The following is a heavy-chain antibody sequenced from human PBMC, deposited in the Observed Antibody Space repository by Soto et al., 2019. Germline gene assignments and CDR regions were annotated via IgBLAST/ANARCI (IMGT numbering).Heavy chain of an antibody. CDR3: AHPRGYGVFDAVDI. J-gene: IGHJ3*02. CDR1: GFIFTTYA. Sequence: GVSLRLSCATSGFIFTTYAMNWVRQAPGKGLEWVSAISSSGESTFYAESVRGRFTISRGNSLSTLYPHMRSLRPEDTAVYYCAHPRGYGVFDAVDIWGQGTMVTVSS. D-gene: IGHD4-17*01. CDR2: ISSSGEST. V-gene: IGHV3-23*01.